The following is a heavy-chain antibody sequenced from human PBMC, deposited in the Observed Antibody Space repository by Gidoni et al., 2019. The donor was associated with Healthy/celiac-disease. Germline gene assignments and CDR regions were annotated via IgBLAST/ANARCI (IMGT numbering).Heavy chain of an antibody. CDR2: IWYDGSNK. CDR1: GFTFSSYG. V-gene: IGHV3-33*01. J-gene: IGHJ6*02. Sequence: QVQLVESGGGVVQPGRSLRLSCAASGFTFSSYGMHWVRQAPGKGLEWVAVIWYDGSNKYYADSVKGRFTISRDNSKNTLYLQMNSLRAEDTAVYYCAREWTIWNYYYGMDVWGQGTTVTVSS. CDR3: AREWTIWNYYYGMDV. D-gene: IGHD3-3*01.